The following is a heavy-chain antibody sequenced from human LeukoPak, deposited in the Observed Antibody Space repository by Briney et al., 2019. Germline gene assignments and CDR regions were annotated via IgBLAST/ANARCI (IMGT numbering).Heavy chain of an antibody. J-gene: IGHJ4*02. Sequence: PGRSLRLSCAASGFTFSSYAMHWVRQAPGKGLEWVAVISYDGSNKYYADSVKGRFTISRDNSKNTLYLQMNSLRAEDTAVYYCARDFYHDSSGCIDYWGQGTLVTVSS. CDR3: ARDFYHDSSGCIDY. V-gene: IGHV3-30*04. CDR2: ISYDGSNK. D-gene: IGHD3-22*01. CDR1: GFTFSSYA.